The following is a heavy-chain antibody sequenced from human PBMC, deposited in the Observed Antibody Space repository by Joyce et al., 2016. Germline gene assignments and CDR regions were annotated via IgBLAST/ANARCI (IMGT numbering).Heavy chain of an antibody. Sequence: EVQLVESGGGLVQPGGSLRLSCTASGFTFSTHSINWVRQAPGKGLLWIAYSSGDSRAIFYADSVRGRFAISRDNAKNSLYLQMNSLRDEDTAVYYCARAGNIANGFDIWGQGTMVAVSS. D-gene: IGHD2/OR15-2a*01. CDR1: GFTFSTHS. CDR2: SSGDSRAI. CDR3: ARAGNIANGFDI. V-gene: IGHV3-48*02. J-gene: IGHJ3*02.